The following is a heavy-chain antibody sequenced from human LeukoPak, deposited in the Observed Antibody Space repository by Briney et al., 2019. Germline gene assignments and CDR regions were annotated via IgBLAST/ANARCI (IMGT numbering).Heavy chain of an antibody. CDR3: TRVMGIYYGHYFDY. D-gene: IGHD1-26*01. V-gene: IGHV4-61*01. Sequence: PSETLSLTCTVSGGSISSGSYYWSWIRQPPGKGLEWIGYIYYSGSTYYNPSPKSRVTISVDTSKNQFSLKLSSVTAADTAVYYCTRVMGIYYGHYFDYWGQGTLVTVSS. J-gene: IGHJ4*02. CDR2: IYYSGST. CDR1: GGSISSGSYY.